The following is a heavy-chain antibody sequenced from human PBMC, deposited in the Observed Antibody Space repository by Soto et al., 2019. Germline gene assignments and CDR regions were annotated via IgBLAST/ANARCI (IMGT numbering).Heavy chain of an antibody. J-gene: IGHJ4*02. D-gene: IGHD3-22*01. CDR1: GGTFSSYA. CDR3: ALHYYDSSGYYTHFGY. CDR2: IIPIFGTA. V-gene: IGHV1-69*06. Sequence: SVKVSCKASGGTFSSYAISWVRQAPGQGLEWMGGIIPIFGTANYAQKFQGRVTITADKSTSTAYMELSSLRSEDTAVYYCALHYYDSSGYYTHFGYWGQGTLVTVSS.